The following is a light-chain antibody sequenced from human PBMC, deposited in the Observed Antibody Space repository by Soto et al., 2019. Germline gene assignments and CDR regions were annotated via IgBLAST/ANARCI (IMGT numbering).Light chain of an antibody. CDR1: SGDVGAYNY. CDR3: QTWGWGSVV. Sequence: QSALTQPASVSGSPGQSITISCTGASGDVGAYNYVSWYQHHPGKAPKLIISDVSIRPSGVSDRFSGSSSGAERYLTISSLQSEDEADYYCQTWGWGSVVFGGGTKLTVL. CDR2: DVS. V-gene: IGLV2-14*01. J-gene: IGLJ2*01.